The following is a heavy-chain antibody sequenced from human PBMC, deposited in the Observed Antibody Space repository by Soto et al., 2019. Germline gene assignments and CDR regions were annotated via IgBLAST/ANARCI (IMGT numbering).Heavy chain of an antibody. V-gene: IGHV3-23*01. Sequence: GGSLRLSCAASGFTFSSYAMSWVRQAPGKGLEWVSASSGSGGSTYYAEDVKGRYTTSRDNSKNTLYLQMNSLRAEDTAVYSCATADTAMVTDYYSGMDVWGQGTTVTVSS. CDR2: SSGSGGST. D-gene: IGHD5-18*01. CDR3: ATADTAMVTDYYSGMDV. J-gene: IGHJ6*02. CDR1: GFTFSSYA.